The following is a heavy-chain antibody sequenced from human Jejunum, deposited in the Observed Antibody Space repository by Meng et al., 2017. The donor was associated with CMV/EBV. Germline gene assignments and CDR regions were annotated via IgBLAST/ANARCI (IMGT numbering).Heavy chain of an antibody. CDR1: GFTLSSYG. V-gene: IGHV3-30*02. CDR3: AKKYSGSFDY. J-gene: IGHJ4*02. Sequence: SCAVSGFTLSSYGMHWVRQAPGKGLEWVAFIRNDGNDKPYADSVKGRFTISRDNSKNTLYLQMNSLRVEDTAVYYCAKKYSGSFDYWGQGTLVTVSS. D-gene: IGHD1-26*01. CDR2: IRNDGNDK.